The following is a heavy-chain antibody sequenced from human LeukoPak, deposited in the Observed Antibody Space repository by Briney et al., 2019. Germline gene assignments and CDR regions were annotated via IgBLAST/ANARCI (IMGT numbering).Heavy chain of an antibody. CDR1: GASIGGYY. J-gene: IGHJ3*02. CDR2: MYYSGST. D-gene: IGHD1-26*01. CDR3: ASVGRGRPYPETFGFDI. V-gene: IGHV4-59*07. Sequence: SDTLSHTCTVSGASIGGYYWTWIRQSPGKGLEWIGYMYYSGSTYYNPSLKSRVTISGDTSKNQFSLKLSSVTAADTAVYYCASVGRGRPYPETFGFDISGQGTMVTVSS.